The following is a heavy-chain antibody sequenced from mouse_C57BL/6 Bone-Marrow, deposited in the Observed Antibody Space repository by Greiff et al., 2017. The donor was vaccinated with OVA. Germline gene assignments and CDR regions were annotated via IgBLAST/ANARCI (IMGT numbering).Heavy chain of an antibody. CDR1: GYSFTGYY. CDR3: ARGGTSPFAY. Sequence: EVKLMESGPELVKPGASVKISCRASGYSFTGYYMNWVKQSPEKSLEWIGEINPSTGGTTYNQKFKAKATLNVDKSSSPADMQLKSVTSEDSAVYYGARGGTSPFAYWGQGTLVTVSA. D-gene: IGHD4-1*01. CDR2: INPSTGGT. J-gene: IGHJ3*01. V-gene: IGHV1-42*01.